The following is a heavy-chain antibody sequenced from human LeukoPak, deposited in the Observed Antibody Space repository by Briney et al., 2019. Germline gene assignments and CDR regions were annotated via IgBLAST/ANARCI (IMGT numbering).Heavy chain of an antibody. CDR1: GFTFSNAW. V-gene: IGHV3-11*04. CDR3: ARDSHCSGGSCPLDY. D-gene: IGHD2-15*01. CDR2: ISSSGSTI. Sequence: GGSLRLSCAASGFTFSNAWMSWVRQAPGKGLEWVSYISSSGSTIYYADSVKGRFTISRDNAKNSLYLQMNSLRAEDTAVYYCARDSHCSGGSCPLDYWGQGTLVTVSS. J-gene: IGHJ4*02.